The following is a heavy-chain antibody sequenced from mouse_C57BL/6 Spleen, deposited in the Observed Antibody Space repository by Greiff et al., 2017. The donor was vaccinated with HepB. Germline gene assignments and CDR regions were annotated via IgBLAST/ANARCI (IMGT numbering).Heavy chain of an antibody. J-gene: IGHJ3*01. Sequence: VQLQQSGPGLVKPSQSLSLTCSVTGYSITSGYYWNWIRQFPGNKLEWMGYISYDGSNNYNPSLKNRISITRDTSKNQFFLKLNSVTTEDTATYYCARGGNYYGNYWFAYWGQGTLVTVSA. CDR2: ISYDGSN. D-gene: IGHD2-1*01. CDR3: ARGGNYYGNYWFAY. V-gene: IGHV3-6*01. CDR1: GYSITSGYY.